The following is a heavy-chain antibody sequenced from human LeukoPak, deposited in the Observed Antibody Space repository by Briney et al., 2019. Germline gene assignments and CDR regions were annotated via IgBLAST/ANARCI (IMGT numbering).Heavy chain of an antibody. CDR1: GGSISSYY. J-gene: IGHJ4*02. CDR3: ARPTGYSSGWFDY. D-gene: IGHD6-19*01. V-gene: IGHV4-39*07. CDR2: IYYSGST. Sequence: SETLSLTCTVSGGSISSYYWGWIRQPPGKGLEWIGSIYYSGSTYYNPSLKSRVTISVDTSKNQFSLKLSSVTAADTAVYYCARPTGYSSGWFDYWGQGTLVTVSS.